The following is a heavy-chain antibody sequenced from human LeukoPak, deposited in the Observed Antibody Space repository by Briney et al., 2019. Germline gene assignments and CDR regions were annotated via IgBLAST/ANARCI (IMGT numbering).Heavy chain of an antibody. V-gene: IGHV4-4*07. CDR3: ARGLRVAVAGYYFDS. CDR1: GGSIGPFF. D-gene: IGHD6-19*01. Sequence: ETLSLTCTISGGSIGPFFWTWIRQSAGKGLECAGRVSASWKSYYNPSLKSRLTLSLDESKNQFSLRLNSVTAADTAVYYCARGLRVAVAGYYFDSWGQGILVTVPS. J-gene: IGHJ4*02. CDR2: VSASWKS.